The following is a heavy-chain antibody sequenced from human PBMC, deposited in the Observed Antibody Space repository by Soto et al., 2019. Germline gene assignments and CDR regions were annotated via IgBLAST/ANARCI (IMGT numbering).Heavy chain of an antibody. D-gene: IGHD5-18*01. Sequence: SETLFLTCAVYGGSFSGYYWSWIRQPPGKGLEWIGEINHSGSTNYNPSLKSRVTISVDTSKNQFSLKLSSVTAADTAVYYCARGGGRGYSYGYYYYYGMDVWGQGTTVTVSS. CDR3: ARGGGRGYSYGYYYYYGMDV. V-gene: IGHV4-34*01. CDR1: GGSFSGYY. J-gene: IGHJ6*02. CDR2: INHSGST.